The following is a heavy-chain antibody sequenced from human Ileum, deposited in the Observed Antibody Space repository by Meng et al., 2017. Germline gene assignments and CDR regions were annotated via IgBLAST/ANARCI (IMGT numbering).Heavy chain of an antibody. V-gene: IGHV1-3*01. CDR2: IIAGSGST. J-gene: IGHJ4*02. Sequence: VQSVQSGARVKEPGASVGVPDNTFTSRAIQWARQAAGQRLEWMGWIIAGSGSTRYSQKFQGRITITRDTSANIAYMDLSSLRFEDTAVYYCVREDSSGYWAYWGQGTLVTVSS. CDR3: VREDSSGYWAY. D-gene: IGHD3-22*01. CDR1: FTSRA.